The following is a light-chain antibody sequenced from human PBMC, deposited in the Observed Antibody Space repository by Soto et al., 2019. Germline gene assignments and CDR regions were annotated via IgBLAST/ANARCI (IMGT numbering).Light chain of an antibody. V-gene: IGKV1-5*01. J-gene: IGKJ1*01. CDR3: QQYNSWT. CDR1: QSISSW. Sequence: DIQMTQSPSTLSASVGDRVTITCRASQSISSWLAWYQQKPGKAPKLLTYDASSLESGVPSRFSGSGSGTEFTLTISSLQPDDFATYYCQQYNSWTFGQGTKVDIK. CDR2: DAS.